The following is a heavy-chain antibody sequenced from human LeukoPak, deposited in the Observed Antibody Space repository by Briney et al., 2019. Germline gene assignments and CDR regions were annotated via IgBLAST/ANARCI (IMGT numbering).Heavy chain of an antibody. CDR3: AGGGSYGHFDY. CDR1: GGTFSSYA. J-gene: IGHJ4*02. D-gene: IGHD3-16*01. V-gene: IGHV1-69*01. CDR2: IIPIFGTA. Sequence: ASVKVSCKASGGTFSSYAISWVRQAPGQGLEWMGGIIPIFGTANYAQKFQGRVTITADESTSTAYMELSSLRSEDTAVYYCAGGGSYGHFDYWGQGTLVTVSS.